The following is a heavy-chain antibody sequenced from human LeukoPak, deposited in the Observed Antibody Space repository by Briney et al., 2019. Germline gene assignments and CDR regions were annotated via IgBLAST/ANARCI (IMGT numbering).Heavy chain of an antibody. CDR2: ISDCGST. J-gene: IGHJ4*02. CDR3: ARAEVGDFDS. V-gene: IGHV4-38-2*02. D-gene: IGHD1-26*01. Sequence: KPSETLSLTCSVCGYSISRGYYWGWIRQSPGKRLEWIGSISDCGSTQYNPSLESRVTISLHTSKNQFSLRLSSVTAADTAVYYCARAEVGDFDSWGQGPLVTVSS. CDR1: GYSISRGYY.